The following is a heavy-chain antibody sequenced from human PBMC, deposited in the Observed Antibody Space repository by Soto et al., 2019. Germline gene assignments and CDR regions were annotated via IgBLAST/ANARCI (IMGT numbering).Heavy chain of an antibody. CDR3: ARPLEVRGVGFDP. V-gene: IGHV4-39*01. J-gene: IGHJ5*02. CDR1: GGSISGYNYY. CDR2: IYYTGST. Sequence: QLQLQESGPALVKPSETLSLTCSVSGGSISGYNYYWGWIRQPPGKGLEWIGSIYYTGSTYYNPSLTSRVTISVDTSKNQFSLKLTSVNAADTAVYYCARPLEVRGVGFDPWGQGTLVTVSS. D-gene: IGHD3-10*01.